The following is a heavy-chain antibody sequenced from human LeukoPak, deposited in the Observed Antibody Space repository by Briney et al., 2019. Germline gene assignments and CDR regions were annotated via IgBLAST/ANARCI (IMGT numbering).Heavy chain of an antibody. CDR1: GGSISSYY. CDR2: IYYSGST. J-gene: IGHJ6*03. CDR3: ARETYGDSYYYYYMDV. V-gene: IGHV4-59*12. D-gene: IGHD4-17*01. Sequence: PSETLSLTCTVSGGSISSYYWTWIRQPPEKGLEWIGYIYYSGSTNYNPSLKSRVTISVDKSKNQFSLKLSSVTAADTAVYYCARETYGDSYYYYYMDVWGKGTTVTVSS.